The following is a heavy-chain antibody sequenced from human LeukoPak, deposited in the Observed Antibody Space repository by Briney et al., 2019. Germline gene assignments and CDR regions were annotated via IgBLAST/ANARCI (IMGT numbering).Heavy chain of an antibody. CDR3: ATGGGYGVFHY. CDR2: INHRGST. Sequence: SETLSLTCAVYGGSFSGYYWSWLRQPPGKGREWVGEINHRGSTNYHPSLKSRVTISVETSKKQFSRKLRSVTAADTAVYCCATGGGYGVFHYWGQGTLVTVSS. J-gene: IGHJ4*02. CDR1: GGSFSGYY. D-gene: IGHD3-22*01. V-gene: IGHV4-34*01.